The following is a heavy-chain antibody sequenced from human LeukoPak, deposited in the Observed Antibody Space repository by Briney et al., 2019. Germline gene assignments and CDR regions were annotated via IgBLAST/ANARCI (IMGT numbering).Heavy chain of an antibody. V-gene: IGHV3-23*01. J-gene: IGHJ4*02. Sequence: PGGSLRLSCAASGFTFSSYAMSWVRQAPGKGLEWVSAISGSGGSTYYADSVKGRFTISRDNSKNTLYLQMNSLRAEDTAVYYCARASYSPDGYPLNPHDYWGQGTLVTVSS. CDR3: ARASYSPDGYPLNPHDY. D-gene: IGHD5-18*01. CDR2: ISGSGGST. CDR1: GFTFSSYA.